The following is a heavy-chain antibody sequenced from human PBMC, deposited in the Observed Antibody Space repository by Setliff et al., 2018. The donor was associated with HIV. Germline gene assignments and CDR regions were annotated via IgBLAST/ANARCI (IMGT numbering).Heavy chain of an antibody. CDR3: ARGQLKPTGYFFDY. CDR2: IIPMVSLP. Sequence: ASVKVSCKASGGSFSDYSISWVRQAPGQAFEWMGGIIPMVSLPNFAQSFLGRLTITANRSTTTAYMELSRLTSEDTAVYYCARGQLKPTGYFFDYWGLGTLVTVSS. J-gene: IGHJ4*02. V-gene: IGHV1-69*10. CDR1: GGSFSDYS. D-gene: IGHD1-1*01.